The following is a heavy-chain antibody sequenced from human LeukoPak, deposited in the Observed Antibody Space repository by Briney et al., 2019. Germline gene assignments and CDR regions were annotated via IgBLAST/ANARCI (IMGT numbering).Heavy chain of an antibody. CDR2: ISSSGSTI. Sequence: GGSLRLSCAASGFTFSSYEMNWVRQAPGKGLEWVSYISSSGSTIYYADSVKGRFTISRDNATNSLYLQMNSLRAEDTAVYYCARATYYYDSSGYYNYYYYMDVWGKGTTVTVSS. CDR3: ARATYYYDSSGYYNYYYYMDV. CDR1: GFTFSSYE. J-gene: IGHJ6*03. D-gene: IGHD3-22*01. V-gene: IGHV3-48*03.